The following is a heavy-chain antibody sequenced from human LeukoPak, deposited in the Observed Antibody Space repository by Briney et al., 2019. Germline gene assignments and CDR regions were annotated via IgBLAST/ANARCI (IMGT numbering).Heavy chain of an antibody. CDR3: ARAAAQDELGHFDY. D-gene: IGHD7-27*01. CDR1: AGTFSSYA. Sequence: GASVKVSCKASAGTFSSYAISWVRQAPGQGLEWMGRIIPIFGIANYAQKFQGRVTITADKSTSKAYMELSSLRSEDTAVYYCARAAAQDELGHFDYWGQGTLVTVSS. V-gene: IGHV1-69*04. J-gene: IGHJ4*02. CDR2: IIPIFGIA.